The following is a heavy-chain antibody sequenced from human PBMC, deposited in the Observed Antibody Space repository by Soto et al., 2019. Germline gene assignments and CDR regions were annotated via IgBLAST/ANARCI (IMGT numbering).Heavy chain of an antibody. Sequence: QVQLVQSGTEVKKPGSSVKVSCTASGGTFRNYPINWVRQSPGQGLEWMGSIFPLTDIPDYAQNFQARLTISADKSTSTAYMELSVLTSDDTAMYFCARSTLVVLNYFESWGQGTLVTVSS. V-gene: IGHV1-69*02. D-gene: IGHD1-1*01. CDR1: GGTFRNYP. CDR2: IFPLTDIP. CDR3: ARSTLVVLNYFES. J-gene: IGHJ4*02.